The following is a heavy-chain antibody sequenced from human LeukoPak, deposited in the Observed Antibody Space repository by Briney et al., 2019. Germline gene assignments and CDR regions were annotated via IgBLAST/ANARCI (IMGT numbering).Heavy chain of an antibody. D-gene: IGHD5-18*01. CDR2: IYTSGST. V-gene: IGHV4-4*07. Sequence: SETLSLTCTVSGGSISSYYWSWIRQPAGKGLEWIGRIYTSGSTNYNPSLKSRVTISVDTSKNQFSLKLSSVTAADTAVYYCARDYGYPPSDAFDIWGQGTMVTVSS. CDR1: GGSISSYY. J-gene: IGHJ3*02. CDR3: ARDYGYPPSDAFDI.